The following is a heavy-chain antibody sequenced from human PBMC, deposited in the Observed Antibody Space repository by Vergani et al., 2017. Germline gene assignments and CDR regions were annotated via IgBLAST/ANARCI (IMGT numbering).Heavy chain of an antibody. J-gene: IGHJ6*03. D-gene: IGHD3-10*01. V-gene: IGHV3-30*02. CDR3: AKGYYYGSGSYYYYMDV. CDR2: IRSDGSNK. CDR1: GFTFSSYG. Sequence: QVQLVESGGGVVQPGGSLRLSCAASGFTFSSYGMHWVRQAPGKGLEWVAFIRSDGSNKYYADSVKGRLTISRDNSKNTLYLQMNSLRAEDTAVYYCAKGYYYGSGSYYYYMDVWGKGTTVTVSS.